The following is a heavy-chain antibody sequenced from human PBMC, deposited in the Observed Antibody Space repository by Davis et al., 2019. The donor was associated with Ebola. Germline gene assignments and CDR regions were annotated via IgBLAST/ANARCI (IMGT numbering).Heavy chain of an antibody. Sequence: ASVKVSCKASGYTFTSYAMHWVRQAPGQRLEWMGWINAGNGNTKYSQKFQGRVTITRDTSASTAYMELSSLRSEDTAVYYCARGYCSGGSCYSRWFDPWGQGTLVTVSS. CDR3: ARGYCSGGSCYSRWFDP. D-gene: IGHD2-15*01. CDR2: INAGNGNT. V-gene: IGHV1-3*01. CDR1: GYTFTSYA. J-gene: IGHJ5*02.